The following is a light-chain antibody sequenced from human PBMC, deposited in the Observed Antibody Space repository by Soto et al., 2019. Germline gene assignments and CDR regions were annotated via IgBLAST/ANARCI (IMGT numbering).Light chain of an antibody. V-gene: IGLV1-44*01. CDR2: NNH. Sequence: QSALTQPPSASGIPGQRVTISCSGSRSNIGSNNVNWYQQLPGTAPRLLTFNNHLRPSGVPDRFSGSKSGTSASLAISGLQSEDEGDYYCAARDDSLDGYVFGTGTKV. CDR1: RSNIGSNN. J-gene: IGLJ1*01. CDR3: AARDDSLDGYV.